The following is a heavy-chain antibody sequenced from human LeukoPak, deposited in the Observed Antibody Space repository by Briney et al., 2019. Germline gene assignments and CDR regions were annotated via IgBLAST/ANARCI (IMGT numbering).Heavy chain of an antibody. D-gene: IGHD4-17*01. CDR2: INHSGST. CDR1: GFTFSSYA. CDR3: AIADYGDYGARIDYYGMDV. Sequence: GSLRLSCAASGFTFSSYAMHWIRQPPGKGLEWIGEINHSGSTNYNPSLKSRVTISVDTSKNQFSLKLSSVTAADTAVYYCAIADYGDYGARIDYYGMDVWGQGTTVTVSS. V-gene: IGHV4-34*08. J-gene: IGHJ6*02.